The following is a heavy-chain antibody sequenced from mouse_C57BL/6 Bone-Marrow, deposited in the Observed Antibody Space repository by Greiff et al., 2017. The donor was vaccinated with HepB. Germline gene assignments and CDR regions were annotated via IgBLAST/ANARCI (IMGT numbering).Heavy chain of an antibody. CDR3: TRDHYGSSYGGYFDY. D-gene: IGHD1-1*01. V-gene: IGHV1-15*01. J-gene: IGHJ2*01. Sequence: QVQLQQSGAELVRPGASVTLSCKASGYTFTDYEMHWVKQTPVHGLEWIGAIDPETGGTAYNQKFKGKAILTADKSSSTAYMELRSLTSEDSAVYDCTRDHYGSSYGGYFDYWGQGTTLTVSS. CDR1: GYTFTDYE. CDR2: IDPETGGT.